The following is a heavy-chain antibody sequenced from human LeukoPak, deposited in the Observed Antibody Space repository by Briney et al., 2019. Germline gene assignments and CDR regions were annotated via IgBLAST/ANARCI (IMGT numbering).Heavy chain of an antibody. V-gene: IGHV3-7*01. CDR1: GFTFSSYW. CDR3: ARVLEAPYYYMDV. Sequence: GGSLRLSCAASGFTFSSYWMSWVRQAPGKGLEWVVNIKQDGSEKYYVDSVKGRFTISRDNAKNSLYLQMNSLRAEDTAVYYCARVLEAPYYYMDVWGKGTTVTVSS. CDR2: IKQDGSEK. J-gene: IGHJ6*03.